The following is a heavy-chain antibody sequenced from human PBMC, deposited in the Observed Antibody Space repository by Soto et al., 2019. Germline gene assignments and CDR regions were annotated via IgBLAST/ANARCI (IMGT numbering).Heavy chain of an antibody. J-gene: IGHJ3*02. CDR1: GGPISSYY. Sequence: SETLSLTCTVSGGPISSYYWSWIRQPPGKGLEWIGYIYYSGSTNYNPSLKSRVTISVDTSKNQFSLKLSSVTAADTAVYYCARTTTVTTPDAFDIWGQGTMVTVSS. V-gene: IGHV4-59*08. CDR3: ARTTTVTTPDAFDI. D-gene: IGHD4-17*01. CDR2: IYYSGST.